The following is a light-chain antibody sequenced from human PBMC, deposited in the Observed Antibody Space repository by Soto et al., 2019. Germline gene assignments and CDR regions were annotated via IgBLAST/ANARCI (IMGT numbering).Light chain of an antibody. CDR2: GNS. J-gene: IGLJ3*02. CDR3: QSYDSSLSGWV. CDR1: SSNIGAGYD. V-gene: IGLV1-40*01. Sequence: QSVLTQPPSVSGAPGQRVTISCTGSSSNIGAGYDVHWCQQLPGTAPKLLIYGNSNRPSGVPDRFSGSKSGTSASLAITGLRAEDEADYYRQSYDSSLSGWVFGGGTKLTVL.